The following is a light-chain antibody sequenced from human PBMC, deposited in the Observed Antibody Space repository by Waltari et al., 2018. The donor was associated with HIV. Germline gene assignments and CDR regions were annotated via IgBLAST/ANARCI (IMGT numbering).Light chain of an antibody. V-gene: IGLV1-51*01. J-gene: IGLJ2*01. CDR3: ATWESRLGTVV. CDR1: NSNIGNNY. CDR2: DDN. Sequence: QSVLTQPPSVSAAPGQNVAISCSGSNSNIGNNYVAWYQQLPGTAPKLLFFDDNKRPSGIPDRVSGSKAGTSATLGITGLQTGDEAHYYCATWESRLGTVVFGGGTKVTVL.